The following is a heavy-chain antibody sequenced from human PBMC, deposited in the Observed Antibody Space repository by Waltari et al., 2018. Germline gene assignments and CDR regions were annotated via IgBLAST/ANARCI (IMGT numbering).Heavy chain of an antibody. CDR3: ARVFSNRERAFDI. J-gene: IGHJ3*02. CDR2: INPNSGGT. V-gene: IGHV1-2*06. CDR1: GYTFTGYY. D-gene: IGHD7-27*01. Sequence: QVQLVQSGAEVKKPGASVKVSCKASGYTFTGYYMPWVRQAPGQGLEWMGRINPNSGGTNYAQKFQGRVTMTRDTSISTAYMELSRLRSDDTAVYYCARVFSNRERAFDIWGQGTMVTVSS.